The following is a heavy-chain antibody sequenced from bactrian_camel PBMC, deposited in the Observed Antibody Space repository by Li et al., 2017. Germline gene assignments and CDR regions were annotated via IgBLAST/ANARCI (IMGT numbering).Heavy chain of an antibody. V-gene: IGHV3-2*01. CDR1: KESYSSNC. Sequence: HVQLVESGGGSVQPGESLKLSCEVPKESYSSNCIGWFRQAPGKEREAVAGAYGLSKITDYADSVKGRFTVSRDGAKNTVYLQMNSLKPDDTAMYYCAAGARAYGITDCELRINDYSAWGQGTQVTVS. CDR3: AAGARAYGITDCELRINDYSA. CDR2: AYGLSKIT. J-gene: IGHJ6*01. D-gene: IGHD4*01.